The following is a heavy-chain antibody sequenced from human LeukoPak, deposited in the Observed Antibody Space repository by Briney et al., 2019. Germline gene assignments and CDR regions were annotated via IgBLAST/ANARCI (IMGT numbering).Heavy chain of an antibody. CDR2: INPNSGGT. J-gene: IGHJ4*02. CDR3: ARESYHYDSSGYYYFDY. V-gene: IGHV1-2*02. CDR1: GYTFTGYY. D-gene: IGHD3-22*01. Sequence: ASVKVSCKASGYTFTGYYMHWVRQAPEQGLEWMGWINPNSGGTNYAQKFQGRVTMTRDTSISTAYMELSRLRSDDTAVYYCARESYHYDSSGYYYFDYWGQGTLVTVSS.